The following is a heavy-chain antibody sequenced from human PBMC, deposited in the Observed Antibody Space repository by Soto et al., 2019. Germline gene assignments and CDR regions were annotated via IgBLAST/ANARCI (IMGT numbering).Heavy chain of an antibody. Sequence: SETLSLTCTVSGGSISSYYWSWIRQPPGKGLEWIGYIYYSGSTNYNPSLKSRVTISVDTSKNQFSLKLSSVTAADTAVYYCARHYSSSSSEWLDPWGRGTRVTVSS. CDR2: IYYSGST. CDR1: GGSISSYY. D-gene: IGHD6-13*01. J-gene: IGHJ5*02. V-gene: IGHV4-59*08. CDR3: ARHYSSSSSEWLDP.